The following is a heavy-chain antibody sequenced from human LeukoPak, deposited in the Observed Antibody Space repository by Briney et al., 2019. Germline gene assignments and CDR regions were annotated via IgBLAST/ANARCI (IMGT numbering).Heavy chain of an antibody. Sequence: ASVKVSCKASGYTFTGYYMHWVRQAPGQGLEWMGGIIPFFGTANLAQKFQGRVTITADESTSTAYMELSSLRSEDTAVYYCALLDTAMVPIAEYFHHWGQGTLVTVSS. D-gene: IGHD5-18*01. CDR3: ALLDTAMVPIAEYFHH. J-gene: IGHJ1*01. CDR1: GYTFTGYY. V-gene: IGHV1-69*13. CDR2: IIPFFGTA.